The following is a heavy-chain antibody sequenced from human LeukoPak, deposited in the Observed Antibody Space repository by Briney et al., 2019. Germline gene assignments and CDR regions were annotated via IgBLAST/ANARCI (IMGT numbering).Heavy chain of an antibody. Sequence: GGSLRLSCAASGFTFSDYYMSLIRQAPGKGLEWVSYISSSGSTIYYADSVKGRFTISRDNAKNSLYLQMNSLRAEDTAVYYCARGTGSSWSNWFDPWGQGTLVTVSS. J-gene: IGHJ5*02. D-gene: IGHD6-13*01. CDR2: ISSSGSTI. CDR1: GFTFSDYY. CDR3: ARGTGSSWSNWFDP. V-gene: IGHV3-11*01.